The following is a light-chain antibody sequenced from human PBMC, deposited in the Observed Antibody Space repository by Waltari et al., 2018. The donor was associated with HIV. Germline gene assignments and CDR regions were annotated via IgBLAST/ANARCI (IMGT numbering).Light chain of an antibody. CDR3: QQCGNSPWT. V-gene: IGKV3-20*01. J-gene: IGKJ1*01. Sequence: EIVLTQSPGTLSASPGERATLSCRASQSVRSTSLAWYQQKPGQAPRLLIYGASSRATGFPDRFSGSGSGTDFTLTISRLEPEDFAVYYCQQCGNSPWTFGQGTKVEIK. CDR2: GAS. CDR1: QSVRSTS.